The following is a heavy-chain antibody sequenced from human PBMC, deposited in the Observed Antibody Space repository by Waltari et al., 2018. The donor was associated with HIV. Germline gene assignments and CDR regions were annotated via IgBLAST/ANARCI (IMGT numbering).Heavy chain of an antibody. D-gene: IGHD6-19*01. V-gene: IGHV1-69*12. CDR2: NNPIFGTA. CDR1: GGTFSSYA. CDR3: ARVSEDGLGNYYGMDV. J-gene: IGHJ6*02. Sequence: QVQLVQSGAEVKKPGSSVKVSCKASGGTFSSYAISWVRQAPGQGLEWMGGNNPIFGTANYAQKFQGRVTITADESTSTAYRELSSLRSEDTAVYYCARVSEDGLGNYYGMDVWGQGTTVTVSS.